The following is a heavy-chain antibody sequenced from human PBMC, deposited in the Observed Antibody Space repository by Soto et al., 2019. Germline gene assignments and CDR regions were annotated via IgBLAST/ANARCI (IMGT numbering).Heavy chain of an antibody. CDR2: IYYSGST. V-gene: IGHV4-59*01. J-gene: IGHJ3*02. CDR3: ARVVVAAALDAFES. D-gene: IGHD2-15*01. Sequence: PSETLSLTCTVSGGSISSYYWSWIRQPPGKGLEWIGYIYYSGSTNYNPSLKSRVTISVDTSKNQFSLKLSSVTAADTAVYYCARVVVAAALDAFESWGQGTMVTV. CDR1: GGSISSYY.